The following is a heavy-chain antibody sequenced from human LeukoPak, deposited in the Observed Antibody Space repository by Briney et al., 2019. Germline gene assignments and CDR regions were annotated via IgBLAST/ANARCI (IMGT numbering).Heavy chain of an antibody. CDR2: IRDSGGST. CDR1: GFTFITYA. J-gene: IGHJ3*02. Sequence: GGSLRLSCAASGFTFITYAMSWVRQAPGKGLQWVSVIRDSGGSTSYADSVKGRFTISRDISKNTLYLHMNSLRAEDTAVYYWAKAGRSGWYPGWTFDTWGQGTMVTVSS. CDR3: AKAGRSGWYPGWTFDT. V-gene: IGHV3-23*01. D-gene: IGHD6-19*01.